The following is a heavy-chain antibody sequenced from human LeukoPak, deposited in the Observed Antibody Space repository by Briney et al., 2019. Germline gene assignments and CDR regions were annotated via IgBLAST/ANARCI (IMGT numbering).Heavy chain of an antibody. D-gene: IGHD1-26*01. CDR1: GFTFSSYS. CDR2: ISSSSTI. J-gene: IGHJ4*02. Sequence: GGSLRLSCAASGFTFSSYSMNWVRQAPGKGLEWVSYISSSSTIYYADSVKGRFTISRDNSKNTLYLQMNSLRAEDTAVYYCGKGGGEWELRSIDYWGQGTLVTVSS. CDR3: GKGGGEWELRSIDY. V-gene: IGHV3-48*01.